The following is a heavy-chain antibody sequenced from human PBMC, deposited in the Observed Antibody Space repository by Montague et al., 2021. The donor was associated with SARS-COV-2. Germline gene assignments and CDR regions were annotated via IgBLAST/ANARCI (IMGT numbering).Heavy chain of an antibody. CDR1: SGSISSSSYY. CDR3: ARVGRQQLVRLSGMDV. D-gene: IGHD6-13*01. CDR2: INYSGST. Sequence: SESLSLTCTVSSGSISSSSYYWGWIRQPPGKGWKWIGRINYSGSTYYNPSLKSRVTISVDTSKNQFSLKVSSVTAADTAVYYCARVGRQQLVRLSGMDVGGQGTTVTVSS. J-gene: IGHJ6*02. V-gene: IGHV4-39*07.